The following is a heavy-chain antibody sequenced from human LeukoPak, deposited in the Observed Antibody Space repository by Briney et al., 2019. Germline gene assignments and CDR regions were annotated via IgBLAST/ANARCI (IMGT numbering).Heavy chain of an antibody. CDR3: ASGADFWSGYFDY. CDR2: IYHSGST. CDR1: GYSISSGYY. Sequence: SETLSLTCAVSGYSISSGYYWGWIRQPPGKGLEWIGSIYHSGSTYYNPSLKSRVTISVDTSKNQFSLKLSSVTAADTAVYYCASGADFWSGYFDYWGQGTLVTVSS. V-gene: IGHV4-38-2*01. J-gene: IGHJ4*02. D-gene: IGHD3-3*01.